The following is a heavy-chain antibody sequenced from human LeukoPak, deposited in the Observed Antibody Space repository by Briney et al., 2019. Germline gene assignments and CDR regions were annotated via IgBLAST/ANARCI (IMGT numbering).Heavy chain of an antibody. CDR1: GGSISSYY. Sequence: SETLSLTCTVSGGSISSYYWSWIRQPPGKGLEWIGYIYYSGSTNYNPSLKSRVTISVDTSKNQFSLKLSSVTAADTAVYYCARHSGGYSSSTYFDHWGQGTLVTVSS. D-gene: IGHD6-13*01. CDR3: ARHSGGYSSSTYFDH. CDR2: IYYSGST. V-gene: IGHV4-59*08. J-gene: IGHJ4*02.